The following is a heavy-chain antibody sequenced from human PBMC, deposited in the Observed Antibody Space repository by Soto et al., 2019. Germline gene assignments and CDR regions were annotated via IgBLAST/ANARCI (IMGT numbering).Heavy chain of an antibody. CDR2: ISYDGSHK. D-gene: IGHD2-15*01. V-gene: IGHV3-30-3*01. Sequence: QVQLVESGGGVVQPGRSLRLSCAASGFTFSSYAMHWVRQAPGKGLEWVAFISYDGSHKYYADSVKGRFTISRDNSKNTLYLQMNSLRAEDTAVYYCARDLGDIVVVVAAGFDYWGQGTLVTVSS. CDR1: GFTFSSYA. CDR3: ARDLGDIVVVVAAGFDY. J-gene: IGHJ4*02.